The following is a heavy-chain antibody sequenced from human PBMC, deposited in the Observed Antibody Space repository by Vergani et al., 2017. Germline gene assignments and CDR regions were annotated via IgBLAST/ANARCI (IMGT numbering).Heavy chain of an antibody. D-gene: IGHD1-1*01. CDR2: ISYDGTQK. V-gene: IGHV3-30*03. J-gene: IGHJ1*01. CDR3: ATKSCGTPGCQIGYFRE. Sequence: QVRLVESGGGVVQPGRSLRLSCVVSGFTPSYYGMHWVRQAPGKGLEWVAVISYDGTQKYYADSVKGRFTISRDNSKSTLYLQMNSLRTEDTAVYYCATKSCGTPGCQIGYFREWGQGTLVTVSS. CDR1: GFTPSYYG.